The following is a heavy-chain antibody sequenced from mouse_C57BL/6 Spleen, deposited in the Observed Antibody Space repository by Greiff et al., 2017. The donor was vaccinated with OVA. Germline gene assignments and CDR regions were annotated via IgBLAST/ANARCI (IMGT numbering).Heavy chain of an antibody. CDR3: ARDYDYDVLMDY. CDR2: IYPGSGNT. D-gene: IGHD2-4*01. J-gene: IGHJ4*01. CDR1: GYTFTSYG. V-gene: IGHV1-81*01. Sequence: QVQLQQSGAELARPGASVKLSCKASGYTFTSYGISWVKQRTGQGLEWIGEIYPGSGNTYYNEKFKGKAKLTADKSSSTAYMELRSLTSEDSAVXFCARDYDYDVLMDYWGQGTSVTVSS.